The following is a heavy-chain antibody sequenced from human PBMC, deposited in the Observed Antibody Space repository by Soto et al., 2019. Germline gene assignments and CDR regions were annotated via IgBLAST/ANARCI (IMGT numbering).Heavy chain of an antibody. CDR1: GASISSLY. V-gene: IGHV4-59*11. D-gene: IGHD2-15*01. Sequence: TSETLSLTCTISGASISSLYWSWVRQPPGKGLEWIGYIHYSGSTNYNPSLNSRVTLLVDTSKNQFSLRLSSVTAADTAVYYCARGGWSMDVWGQGTTVTVSS. CDR2: IHYSGST. J-gene: IGHJ6*02. CDR3: ARGGWSMDV.